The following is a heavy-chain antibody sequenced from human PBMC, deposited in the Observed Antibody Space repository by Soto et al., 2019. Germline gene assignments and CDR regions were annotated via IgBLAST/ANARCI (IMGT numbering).Heavy chain of an antibody. CDR3: ARLEWLSLAAWFDP. J-gene: IGHJ5*02. D-gene: IGHD3-3*01. Sequence: GESLKISCKGSGYSFTNYWIGWVRQMPGKGLEWMGMIYPDDSDTKYSPSFQGQVTFSADKSINTAYLQWSSLKASDTAIYYCARLEWLSLAAWFDPWGQGTLITVSS. CDR1: GYSFTNYW. CDR2: IYPDDSDT. V-gene: IGHV5-51*01.